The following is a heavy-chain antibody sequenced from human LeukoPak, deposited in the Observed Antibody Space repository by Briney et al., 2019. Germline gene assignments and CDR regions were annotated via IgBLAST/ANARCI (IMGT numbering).Heavy chain of an antibody. CDR1: GGSISSYY. J-gene: IGHJ4*02. CDR3: ARDLGGSSADY. CDR2: IYYSGST. D-gene: IGHD6-6*01. Sequence: SETLSLTCAVSGGSISSYYWSWIRQPPGKGLEWIGYIYYSGSTNYNPSLKSRVTISVDTSKNQFSLKLSSVTAADTAVYYCARDLGGSSADYWGQGTLVTVSS. V-gene: IGHV4-59*01.